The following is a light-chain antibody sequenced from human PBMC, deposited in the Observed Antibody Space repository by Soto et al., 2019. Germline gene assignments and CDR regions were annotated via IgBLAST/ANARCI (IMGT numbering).Light chain of an antibody. V-gene: IGKV4-1*01. Sequence: DIVMTQSPDSLAVSLGERATINCKSSRSVLYDSNNKNYLAWYQQKPGQPPKLLIFWASTRDSGVPDRFSGSGSGTHFTLTISGLQAEDVALYDCQQYYTSPFTIGQGTKLEIK. CDR3: QQYYTSPFT. CDR1: RSVLYDSNNKNY. CDR2: WAS. J-gene: IGKJ2*01.